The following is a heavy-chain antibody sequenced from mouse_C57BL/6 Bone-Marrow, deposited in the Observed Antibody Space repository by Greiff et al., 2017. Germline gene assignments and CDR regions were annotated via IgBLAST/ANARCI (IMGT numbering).Heavy chain of an antibody. D-gene: IGHD4-1*01. CDR1: GYTFTDYN. CDR2: INPNNGGT. CDR3: ARWEVLHWYIDV. Sequence: EVQLQQSGPELVKPGASVKIPCKASGYTFTDYNMDWVQQSHGKSLEWIADINPNNGGTNYNQTFKGQFTLTVDKSTSTAYLELRSLTSEETAFYYCARWEVLHWYIDVWGTGTTVTVSS. J-gene: IGHJ1*03. V-gene: IGHV1-18*01.